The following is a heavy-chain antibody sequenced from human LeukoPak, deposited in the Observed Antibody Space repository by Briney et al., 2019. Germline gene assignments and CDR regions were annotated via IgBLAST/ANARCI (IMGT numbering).Heavy chain of an antibody. D-gene: IGHD1-1*01. V-gene: IGHV4-38-2*02. CDR1: GYSISSGYY. J-gene: IGHJ4*02. CDR3: ARDRGTWNDDGFDY. Sequence: PSETLSLTCTVSGYSISSGYYWGWIRQPPGKGLEWTGSIYHSGSTYYNPSLKSRVTISVDTSKNQFSLKLSSVTAADTAVYYCARDRGTWNDDGFDYWGQGTLVTVSS. CDR2: IYHSGST.